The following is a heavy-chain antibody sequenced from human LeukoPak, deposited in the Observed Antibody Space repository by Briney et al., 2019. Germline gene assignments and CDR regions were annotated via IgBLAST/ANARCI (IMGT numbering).Heavy chain of an antibody. J-gene: IGHJ4*02. CDR3: ARDRDSSGLN. CDR1: GFTFRSYA. V-gene: IGHV3-30*04. D-gene: IGHD6-19*01. CDR2: ISYDGSNK. Sequence: PGRSLRLSRAASGFTFRSYAMHWVRQAPGKGLEWVAVISYDGSNKYYAHSVKGRFTISRDNSKHTLYLQMNSLRAEDTAVYYCARDRDSSGLNWGQGTLVTVSS.